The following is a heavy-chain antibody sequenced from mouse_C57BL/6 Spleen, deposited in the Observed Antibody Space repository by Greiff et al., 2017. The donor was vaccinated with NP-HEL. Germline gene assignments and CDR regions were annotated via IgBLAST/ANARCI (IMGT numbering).Heavy chain of an antibody. CDR3: AREGLGSSYGDYAMDY. Sequence: QVQLQQPGAELVRPGTSVKLSCKASGYTFTSYWMHWVKQRPGQGLEWIGVIDPSDSYTNYNQKFKGKATLTVDTSSSTAYMQLSSLTSEDSAVYYCAREGLGSSYGDYAMDYWGQGTSVTVSS. D-gene: IGHD1-1*01. J-gene: IGHJ4*01. CDR2: IDPSDSYT. CDR1: GYTFTSYW. V-gene: IGHV1-59*01.